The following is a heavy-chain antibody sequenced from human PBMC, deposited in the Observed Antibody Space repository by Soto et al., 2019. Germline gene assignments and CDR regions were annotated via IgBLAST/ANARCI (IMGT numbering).Heavy chain of an antibody. CDR1: GFSLSTSGMR. V-gene: IGHV2-70*04. Sequence: SGPTLVNPTQTLTLTCTFSGFSLSTSGMRVGWIRQPPGKALEWLARIDWDDDKFYSTSLKTRLTISKDTSKNQVVLTMTNMDPVDTATYYCARETATGYYYGMDVWGQGTTVTVSS. CDR3: ARETATGYYYGMDV. CDR2: IDWDDDK. J-gene: IGHJ6*02. D-gene: IGHD1-26*01.